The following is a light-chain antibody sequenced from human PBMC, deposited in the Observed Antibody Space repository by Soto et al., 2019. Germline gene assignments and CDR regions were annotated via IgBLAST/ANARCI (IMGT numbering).Light chain of an antibody. CDR2: DVS. Sequence: QSALTQPRSVSGSPGQSVTISCTGTSRDVGDYNYVSWYQQDPGKAPKLVIYDVSKRPSGVPDRFSGSKSGNTASLTISGLQAEDEADYYCCSFAGSYSFWVFGGGTKLTVL. J-gene: IGLJ3*02. CDR1: SRDVGDYNY. V-gene: IGLV2-11*01. CDR3: CSFAGSYSFWV.